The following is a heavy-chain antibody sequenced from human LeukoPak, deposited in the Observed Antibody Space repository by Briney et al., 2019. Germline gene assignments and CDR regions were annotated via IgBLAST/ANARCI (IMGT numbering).Heavy chain of an antibody. CDR2: IIPIFATA. D-gene: IGHD3-10*01. Sequence: GASVKVSCKASGGTFSNYVINWVPQAPGQGLEWMGGIIPIFATADYAQKFQGRVTITADESTSTAYMELSSLRSEDTAVYYCAVGVRGSGSYQIWGHAFDIWGQGTMVTVSS. CDR1: GGTFSNYV. V-gene: IGHV1-69*13. CDR3: AVGVRGSGSYQIWGHAFDI. J-gene: IGHJ3*02.